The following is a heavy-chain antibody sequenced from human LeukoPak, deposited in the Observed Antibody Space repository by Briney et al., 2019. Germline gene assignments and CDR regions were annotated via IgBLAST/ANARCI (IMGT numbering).Heavy chain of an antibody. V-gene: IGHV3-30*02. D-gene: IGHD2-2*01. CDR1: GFTFSSYG. CDR2: IRYHGSNI. CDR3: AKVLTGYCGSTSCPFDS. Sequence: GGSPRLSCAASGFTFSSYGMHWVRQAPGKGLEWVAYIRYHGSNINYADSVKGRFTISRDNSKDTLFLQMSSLRAEDTAVYYCAKVLTGYCGSTSCPFDSWGQGTLVTVSS. J-gene: IGHJ4*02.